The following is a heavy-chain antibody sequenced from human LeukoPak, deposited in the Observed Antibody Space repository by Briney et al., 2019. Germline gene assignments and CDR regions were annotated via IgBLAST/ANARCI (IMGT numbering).Heavy chain of an antibody. J-gene: IGHJ4*02. CDR3: SKSEPFFEWLPLDY. CDR1: GFTFSSYG. Sequence: PGGSLRLSCAASGFTFSSYGMHWVRQAPGKGLEWVAVISYDGSNKYYADSVKGRFTISRDNSKNTLYLQMNSLRAEDTAVYYRSKSEPFFEWLPLDYWGQGTLVTVSS. CDR2: ISYDGSNK. D-gene: IGHD3-3*01. V-gene: IGHV3-30*18.